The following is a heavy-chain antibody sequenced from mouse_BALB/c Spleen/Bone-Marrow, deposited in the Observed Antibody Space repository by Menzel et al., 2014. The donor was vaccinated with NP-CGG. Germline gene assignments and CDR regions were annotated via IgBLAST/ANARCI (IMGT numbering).Heavy chain of an antibody. D-gene: IGHD4-1*01. J-gene: IGHJ2*01. CDR3: ARRGTGVDY. V-gene: IGHV1-63*02. CDR1: GYTFTNYW. CDR2: IYPGGGYT. Sequence: SGAELVRPGTSVKIPCEASGYTFTNYWLGWVKQRPGHGLEWIGDIYPGGGYTNYNEKFKGKATLTADTSSSTAYMQLSSLTSEDSAVYFCARRGTGVDYWGQGTTLTVSS.